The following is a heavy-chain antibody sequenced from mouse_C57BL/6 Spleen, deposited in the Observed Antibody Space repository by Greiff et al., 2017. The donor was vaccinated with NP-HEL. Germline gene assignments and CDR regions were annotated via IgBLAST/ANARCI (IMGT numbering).Heavy chain of an antibody. Sequence: PPAELVLPGTSVKLSCTPSGYTFTSYWPPSVKQRPGQGLPSTGVIDPSPNYTNYNQKFKAKATLTVDTSSSTAYMQLSSLTSEDSAVYYCARKHLGFISYAMDYWGQGTSVTVSS. D-gene: IGHD1-1*01. CDR2: IDPSPNYT. J-gene: IGHJ4*01. CDR1: GYTFTSYW. V-gene: IGHV1-59*01. CDR3: ARKHLGFISYAMDY.